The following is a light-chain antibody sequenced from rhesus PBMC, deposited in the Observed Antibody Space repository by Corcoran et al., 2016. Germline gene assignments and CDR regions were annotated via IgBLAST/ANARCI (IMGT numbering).Light chain of an antibody. V-gene: IGKV3-24*03. CDR2: GAV. CDR1: QSVINF. Sequence: IVLTQSPATLALSPGERAPLSCRASQSVINFLAWYHQKPGQAPRLRIYGAVLRASGLPDRFSASGAGTEFTLTLSSLEPEDVGLYCCLQGSNLWTFGQGTKVEIK. J-gene: IGKJ1*01. CDR3: LQGSNLWT.